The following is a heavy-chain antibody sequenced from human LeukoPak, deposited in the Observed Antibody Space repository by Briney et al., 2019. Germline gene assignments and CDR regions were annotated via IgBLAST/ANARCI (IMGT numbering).Heavy chain of an antibody. J-gene: IGHJ1*01. CDR1: GYTFTSYY. Sequence: ASVKVSCKASGYTFTSYYMHWVRQAPGQGLEWMGIINPSGGSTSYAQKFQGRVTMTRDTSTSTVYMELSSLRSEDTAVYYCARGLRGLTDYYDSSGYYYFQHWGQGTLVTVSS. CDR3: ARGLRGLTDYYDSSGYYYFQH. V-gene: IGHV1-46*01. CDR2: INPSGGST. D-gene: IGHD3-22*01.